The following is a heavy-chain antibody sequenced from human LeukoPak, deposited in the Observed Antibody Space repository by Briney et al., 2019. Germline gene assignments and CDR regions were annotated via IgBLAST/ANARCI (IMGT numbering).Heavy chain of an antibody. D-gene: IGHD3-10*01. J-gene: IGHJ5*02. V-gene: IGHV5-51*01. Sequence: GESLKISCKGFGYDFSTYWIGWVRQVRGGGLEWVGIIYPAASTTHYSRSFQGQVTISVDKSISTAYLQWSSLKASDTAMYYCACRKYYSTWSDPWGQGTLVTV. CDR3: ACRKYYSTWSDP. CDR1: GYDFSTYW. CDR2: IYPAASTT.